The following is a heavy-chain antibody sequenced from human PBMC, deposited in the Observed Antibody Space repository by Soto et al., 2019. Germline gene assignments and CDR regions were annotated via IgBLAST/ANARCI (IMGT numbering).Heavy chain of an antibody. J-gene: IGHJ4*02. CDR2: ISSSGFT. CDR1: GGSITPYY. CDR3: VRDCYSSICFDL. V-gene: IGHV4-59*01. Sequence: QVQLQESGPGLVKPSETLSLTCTVSGGSITPYYWSWIRQPPGKRLEWIGYISSSGFTNYNPSLNSRVTISVDTSKNQFSLKLSSVTAADTAVYYCVRDCYSSICFDLWGQGTLVTVSS. D-gene: IGHD6-13*01.